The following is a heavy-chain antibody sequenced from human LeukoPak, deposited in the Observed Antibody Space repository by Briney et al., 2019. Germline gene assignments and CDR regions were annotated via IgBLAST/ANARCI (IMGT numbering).Heavy chain of an antibody. CDR3: ARDPPVAGTS. CDR2: IYASGNT. D-gene: IGHD6-19*01. J-gene: IGHJ4*02. CDR1: GGAVSSASYY. V-gene: IGHV4-61*01. Sequence: SSETLSLTCTVSGGAVSSASYYWTWIRQPPGKGLEWIGYIYASGNTNYNPSLKSRDTISVDTSKNQFSLKLSSVTAADTAVYYCARDPPVAGTSWGQGTLVTVSS.